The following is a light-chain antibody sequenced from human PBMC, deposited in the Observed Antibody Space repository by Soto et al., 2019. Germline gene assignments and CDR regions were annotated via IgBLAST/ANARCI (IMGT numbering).Light chain of an antibody. CDR2: GTT. V-gene: IGLV1-40*01. Sequence: QSVLTQPPSVSGAPGQRITISCTGSPSNIGAGFDVHWYQQFPGTAPKLLIYGTTSRPSGVPDRFSGSQSGTSASLAITGLQAGDEADYYCQSYDTSLSGAWVFGGGTQLTDL. J-gene: IGLJ3*02. CDR3: QSYDTSLSGAWV. CDR1: PSNIGAGFD.